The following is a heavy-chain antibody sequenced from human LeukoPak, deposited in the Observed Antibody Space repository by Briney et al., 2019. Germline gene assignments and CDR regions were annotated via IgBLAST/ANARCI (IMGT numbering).Heavy chain of an antibody. Sequence: PGGSLRLSCVGSDFTFAKYAMTWVHLTPGKGLEWVSSIKGSGSYAMYADSVSGRFTTSRDNSRNTIFLQMTSLRAEDTAIYYCGRDPNGDYIGAFEFWGLGTLASVSS. CDR1: DFTFAKYA. CDR3: GRDPNGDYIGAFEF. J-gene: IGHJ3*01. CDR2: IKGSGSYA. D-gene: IGHD4-17*01. V-gene: IGHV3-23*01.